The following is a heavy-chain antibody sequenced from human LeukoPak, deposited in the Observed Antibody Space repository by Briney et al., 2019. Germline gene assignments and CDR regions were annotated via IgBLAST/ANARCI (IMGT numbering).Heavy chain of an antibody. J-gene: IGHJ4*02. CDR1: GYTFTSYG. V-gene: IGHV1-18*01. CDR2: ISAYNGNT. CDR3: ARSLYSSSPNDY. Sequence: ASVKVSCTASGYTFTSYGVSWVRQAPGQGLEWMGWISAYNGNTNYAQKLQGRVTMTTDTSTSTAYMELRSLRSDDTAVYYCARSLYSSSPNDYWGQGTLVTVSS. D-gene: IGHD6-13*01.